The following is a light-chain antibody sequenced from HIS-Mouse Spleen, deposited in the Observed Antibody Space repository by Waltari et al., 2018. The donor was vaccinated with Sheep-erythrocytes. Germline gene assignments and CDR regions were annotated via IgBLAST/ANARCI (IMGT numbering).Light chain of an antibody. V-gene: IGLV2-14*01. CDR2: EVS. J-gene: IGLJ3*02. CDR1: SNDVGGHNY. CDR3: SSYTSSSTWV. Sequence: QSALTQPASVSGSPGQSITISCTGTSNDVGGHNYVSRYQQHPGKAPRLMIYEVSNRPSGVSNRFSGSKSGNTASLTISGLQAEDEADYYCSSYTSSSTWVFGGGTKLTVL.